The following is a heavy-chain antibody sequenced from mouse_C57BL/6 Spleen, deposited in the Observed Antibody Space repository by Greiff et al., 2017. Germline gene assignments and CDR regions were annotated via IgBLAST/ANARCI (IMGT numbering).Heavy chain of an antibody. V-gene: IGHV1-75*01. CDR1: GYTFTDYY. J-gene: IGHJ3*01. Sequence: QVQLKQSGPELVKPGASVKISCKASGYTFTDYYINWVKQRPGQGLEWIGWIFPGSGSTYYNEKFKGKATLTVDKSSITAYMLLSSLTSEDSAVYFCARSTYYFSWFAYWGQGTLVTVSA. D-gene: IGHD1-1*01. CDR3: ARSTYYFSWFAY. CDR2: IFPGSGST.